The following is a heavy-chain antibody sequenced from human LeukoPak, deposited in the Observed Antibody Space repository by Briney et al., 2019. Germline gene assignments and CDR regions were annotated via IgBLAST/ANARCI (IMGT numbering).Heavy chain of an antibody. D-gene: IGHD3-10*01. CDR3: ARGPVRGVKNY. Sequence: PSETLSLTCAVSGGSFSGYYWSWIRQPPGKGLEWIGEINHSGSTNYNPSLKSRVTISVDTSKNQFSLKLSSVTAADTAVYYCARGPVRGVKNYWGQGTLVTVSS. J-gene: IGHJ4*02. CDR1: GGSFSGYY. V-gene: IGHV4-34*01. CDR2: INHSGST.